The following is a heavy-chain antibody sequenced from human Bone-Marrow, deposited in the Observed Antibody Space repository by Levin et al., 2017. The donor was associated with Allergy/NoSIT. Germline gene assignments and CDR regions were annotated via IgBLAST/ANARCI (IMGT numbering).Heavy chain of an antibody. D-gene: IGHD3-10*01. Sequence: HSQTLSLTCAVYGGSFSGYYWSWIRQPPGKGLEWIGEINHSGSTNYNPSLKSRVTISVDTSKNQFSLKLSSVTAADTAVYYCAGTYYYGSGSYPWGQGTLVTVSS. J-gene: IGHJ5*02. CDR1: GGSFSGYY. CDR3: AGTYYYGSGSYP. CDR2: INHSGST. V-gene: IGHV4-34*01.